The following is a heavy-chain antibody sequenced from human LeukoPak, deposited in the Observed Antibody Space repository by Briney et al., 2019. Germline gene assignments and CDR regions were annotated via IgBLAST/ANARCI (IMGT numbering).Heavy chain of an antibody. V-gene: IGHV4-30-4*01. CDR2: ICYSGST. D-gene: IGHD3-10*01. Sequence: SVTLSFTGTVSGVTISCGDYYRRWIRQPLEKVLECNGNICYSGSTYYTQSFKGRVTISVDTSKNQFSLKLSSLTAADTAVYYCARKYFYGSGSYRWFDRWGQGILVTVSS. CDR1: GVTISCGDYY. CDR3: ARKYFYGSGSYRWFDR. J-gene: IGHJ5*02.